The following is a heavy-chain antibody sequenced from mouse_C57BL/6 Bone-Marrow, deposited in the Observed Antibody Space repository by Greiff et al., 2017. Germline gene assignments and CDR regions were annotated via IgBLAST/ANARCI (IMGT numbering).Heavy chain of an antibody. J-gene: IGHJ1*03. CDR3: ARFPGGHYWYFDV. CDR1: GYTFTDYN. V-gene: IGHV1-18*01. Sequence: EVQLLQSGPELVKPGASVKIPCKASGYTFTDYNMDWVKQSHGKSLEWIGDINPNNGGTIYNQKFKGKATLTADKSSSTAYMELRSLTSEDTAVYYCARFPGGHYWYFDVWGTGTTVTVSS. D-gene: IGHD1-1*02. CDR2: INPNNGGT.